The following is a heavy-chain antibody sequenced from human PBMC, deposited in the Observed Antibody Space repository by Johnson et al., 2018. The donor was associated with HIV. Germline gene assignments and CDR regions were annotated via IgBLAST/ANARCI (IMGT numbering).Heavy chain of an antibody. J-gene: IGHJ3*02. CDR1: GFTFSSYG. V-gene: IGHV3-30*02. CDR2: IRYDGSNK. D-gene: IGHD6-19*01. Sequence: QVQLLESGGGVVQPGGSLRLSCAASGFTFSSYGMHWVRQAPGKGLEWVAFIRYDGSNKYYADSVKGRFTISRDNSKNTVYLQMNSLRAEDTAVYYCARDSALSTQWLVRSGAFDIWGQGTMVTVSS. CDR3: ARDSALSTQWLVRSGAFDI.